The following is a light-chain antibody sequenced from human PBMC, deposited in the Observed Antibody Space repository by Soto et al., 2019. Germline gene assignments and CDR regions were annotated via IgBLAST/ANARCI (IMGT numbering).Light chain of an antibody. CDR3: QQLFDSPIT. J-gene: IGKJ5*01. CDR2: AAS. Sequence: DIQLTQSPCFLSPSIGDSVTTTCRASQVISTSLAWYQVKPGKAPKLLIYAASTLESGVPSRFSATVSGTEFSLTITSLQPEDFATYYCQQLFDSPITLGQGTRLEIK. CDR1: QVISTS. V-gene: IGKV1-9*01.